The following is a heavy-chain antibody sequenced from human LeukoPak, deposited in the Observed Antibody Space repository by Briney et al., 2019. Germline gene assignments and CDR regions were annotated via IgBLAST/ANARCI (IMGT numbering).Heavy chain of an antibody. CDR2: INAGNGNT. Sequence: GASVKVSCKASGYTFTSYAMHWVRQAPGQRLEWMGWINAGNGNTKYSQKFQGRVTITRDTSASTAYMELSSLRSEDTAVYYCARGYSSGWYYFDYWGQGTLVTVSS. V-gene: IGHV1-3*01. D-gene: IGHD6-19*01. CDR1: GYTFTSYA. J-gene: IGHJ4*02. CDR3: ARGYSSGWYYFDY.